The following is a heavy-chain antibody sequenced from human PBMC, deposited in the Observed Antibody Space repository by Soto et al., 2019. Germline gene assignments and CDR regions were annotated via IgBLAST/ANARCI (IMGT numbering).Heavy chain of an antibody. CDR3: ARVLVGAPTDAFDI. CDR2: IYYSGST. J-gene: IGHJ3*02. V-gene: IGHV4-61*01. Sequence: QVQLQESGPGLVKPSETLSLTCTVSGGSVSSGSYYWSWIRQPPGKGLEWIGYIYYSGSTNYNPSLKSRATISVDTSKNQFSLKLSSVTAADTAVYYCARVLVGAPTDAFDIWGQGTMVTVSS. D-gene: IGHD1-26*01. CDR1: GGSVSSGSYY.